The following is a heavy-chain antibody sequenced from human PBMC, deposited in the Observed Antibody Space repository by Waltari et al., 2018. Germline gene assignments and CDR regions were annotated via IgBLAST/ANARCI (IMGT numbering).Heavy chain of an antibody. V-gene: IGHV4-59*11. J-gene: IGHJ3*02. Sequence: QVQLQESGPGLVKPSETLSLTCTVSGGSISSHYWSWIRQPPGKGLEWIGYIYYSGSTNYNPSLKSRVTISVDTSKNQFSLKLSSVTAADTAVYYCARDTIIAAAGTNAFDIWGQGTMVTVSS. CDR3: ARDTIIAAAGTNAFDI. D-gene: IGHD6-13*01. CDR1: GGSISSHY. CDR2: IYYSGST.